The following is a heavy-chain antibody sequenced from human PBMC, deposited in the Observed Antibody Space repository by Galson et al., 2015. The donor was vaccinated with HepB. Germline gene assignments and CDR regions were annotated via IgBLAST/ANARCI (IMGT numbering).Heavy chain of an antibody. CDR3: ARGGYSYGLDY. Sequence: SLRLSCAASGFTFSSYAMSWVRQAPGKGLEWVSAISASGGSTYYADSVKGRFTISRDNSKNTLYLQMNSLRAEDTAVYYCARGGYSYGLDYWGQGTLVTVSS. D-gene: IGHD5-18*01. J-gene: IGHJ4*02. V-gene: IGHV3-23*01. CDR1: GFTFSSYA. CDR2: ISASGGST.